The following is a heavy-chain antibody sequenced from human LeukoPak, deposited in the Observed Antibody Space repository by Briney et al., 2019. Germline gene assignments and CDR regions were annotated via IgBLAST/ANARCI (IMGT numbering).Heavy chain of an antibody. D-gene: IGHD6-19*01. J-gene: IGHJ4*02. CDR2: FYYVLTT. Sequence: SETLSLTCTVSGGSISSSNYFWGWIRQPPGKGRESIAIFYYVLTTYYRPSRKTRFTISVDTPKNQFTRKLSSVTAADTAFYYCARHELPGMSVSAGFDYWGQGALVTVSS. V-gene: IGHV4-39*01. CDR1: GGSISSSNYF. CDR3: ARHELPGMSVSAGFDY.